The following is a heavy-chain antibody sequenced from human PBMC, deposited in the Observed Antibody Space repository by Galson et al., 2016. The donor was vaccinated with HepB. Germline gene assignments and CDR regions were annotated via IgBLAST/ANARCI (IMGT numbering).Heavy chain of an antibody. CDR1: GGTFGNHA. Sequence: SVKVSCKASGGTFGNHAISWVRQAPGQGLEWMGRIIPVVDSSRTSQKFQGRVILSADKSTNTAYMYLRGLVFEDTAVYFCARDFRGALIWNFDVWGNGTPVSV. J-gene: IGHJ2*01. D-gene: IGHD3-16*01. CDR3: ARDFRGALIWNFDV. CDR2: IIPVVDSS. V-gene: IGHV1-69*04.